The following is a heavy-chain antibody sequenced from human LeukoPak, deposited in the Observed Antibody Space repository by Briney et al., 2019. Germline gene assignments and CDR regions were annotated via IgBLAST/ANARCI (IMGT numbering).Heavy chain of an antibody. Sequence: GASVKVSCKASGGTFSSYAISWVRQAPGQGLEWMGGIIPIFGTANYAQKFQGRVAITTDESTSTAYMELSSLRSEDTAVYYCASPLEWDREGGDYWGQGTLVTVSS. J-gene: IGHJ4*02. D-gene: IGHD1-26*01. CDR2: IIPIFGTA. CDR3: ASPLEWDREGGDY. V-gene: IGHV1-69*05. CDR1: GGTFSSYA.